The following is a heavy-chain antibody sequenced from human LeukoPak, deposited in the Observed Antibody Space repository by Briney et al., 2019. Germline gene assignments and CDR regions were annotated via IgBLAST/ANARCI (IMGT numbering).Heavy chain of an antibody. V-gene: IGHV1-18*01. Sequence: GASVKVSCKASGYTFTSYGISWVRQAPGQGLEWMGWISAHNGNTNYAQKLQGRVTMTTDTSTSTAYMELRSLRSDDTAVYYCARGSPAAPIDYGMDVWGQGTTVTVSS. D-gene: IGHD2-2*01. CDR1: GYTFTSYG. CDR2: ISAHNGNT. CDR3: ARGSPAAPIDYGMDV. J-gene: IGHJ6*02.